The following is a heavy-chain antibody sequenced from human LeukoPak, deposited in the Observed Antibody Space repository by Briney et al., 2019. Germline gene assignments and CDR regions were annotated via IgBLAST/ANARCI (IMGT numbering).Heavy chain of an antibody. CDR2: INHSGST. CDR3: AREAILTGYPIDY. D-gene: IGHD3-9*01. CDR1: GGSFSGYY. J-gene: IGHJ4*02. V-gene: IGHV4-34*01. Sequence: PSETLSLTCAVYGGSFSGYYWSWIRQPPGKGLEWIGEINHSGSTNYNPSLKSRVTISVDTSKNQFSLKLSSVTAADTAVYYCAREAILTGYPIDYWGQGTLVTVSS.